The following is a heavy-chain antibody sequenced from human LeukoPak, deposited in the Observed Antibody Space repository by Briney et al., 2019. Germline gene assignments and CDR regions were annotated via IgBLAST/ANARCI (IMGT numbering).Heavy chain of an antibody. J-gene: IGHJ6*03. Sequence: PGGSLRLSCAASGFTFSSYWMSWVRQAPGKGLEWVANIKQDGSEKYYVDSVKGRFTISRDNAKNSLYLQMNSLRAEDTAVYYCARGKARIVGATIYYYYMDVWGKGPRSPSP. CDR1: GFTFSSYW. CDR3: ARGKARIVGATIYYYYMDV. CDR2: IKQDGSEK. D-gene: IGHD1-26*01. V-gene: IGHV3-7*01.